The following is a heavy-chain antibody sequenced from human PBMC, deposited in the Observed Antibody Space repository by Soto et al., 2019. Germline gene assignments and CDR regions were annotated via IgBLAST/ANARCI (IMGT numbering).Heavy chain of an antibody. D-gene: IGHD3-3*01. CDR1: GYTFTSYG. CDR3: ARVGDFWSGPNYYYYGMAV. CDR2: ISAYNGNT. J-gene: IGHJ6*02. V-gene: IGHV1-18*01. Sequence: ASVKVSCKASGYTFTSYGISWVRQAPGQGLEWMGWISAYNGNTNYAQKLQGRVTMTTDTSTSTAYMELRSLRSDDTAVYYCARVGDFWSGPNYYYYGMAVWGQGTTVTVSS.